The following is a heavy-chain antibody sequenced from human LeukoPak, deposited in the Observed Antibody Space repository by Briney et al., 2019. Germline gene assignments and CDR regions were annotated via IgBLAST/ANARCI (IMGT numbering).Heavy chain of an antibody. Sequence: PGGSLRLSCAASGFTFSSYAMSWVRQAPGKGLEWDSAISGSGGSTYYADSVKGRFTISRDNSKNTLYLQMNSLRAEDTAVYYCAKDRLYNWNFFDYWGQGTLVTVSS. CDR2: ISGSGGST. CDR1: GFTFSSYA. CDR3: AKDRLYNWNFFDY. D-gene: IGHD1-20*01. J-gene: IGHJ4*02. V-gene: IGHV3-23*01.